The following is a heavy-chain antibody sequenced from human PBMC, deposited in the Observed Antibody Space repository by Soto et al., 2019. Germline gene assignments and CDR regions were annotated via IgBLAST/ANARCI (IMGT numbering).Heavy chain of an antibody. V-gene: IGHV3-20*04. CDR2: INWNGGST. CDR1: GFTFDDYG. Sequence: SGGSLRLSCAASGFTFDDYGMSWVRQAPGKGLEWVSGINWNGGSTGYADSVKGRFTISRDNAKNSLYLQMNSLRAEDTALYYCARDDYGDYPFDYWGQGTLVTVSS. J-gene: IGHJ4*02. CDR3: ARDDYGDYPFDY. D-gene: IGHD4-17*01.